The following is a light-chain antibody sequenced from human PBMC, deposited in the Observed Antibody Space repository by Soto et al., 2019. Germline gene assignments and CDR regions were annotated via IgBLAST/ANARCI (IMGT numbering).Light chain of an antibody. V-gene: IGKV3-11*01. J-gene: IGKJ5*01. CDR3: QQRSNWPGIT. CDR2: DAS. Sequence: EIVLTQSPATLSLSPGERATLSCRASQSVSSYLAWYQQKPGQAPRLLIYDASNRATGIPARFSGSGSGTDFTLTISSLEPEDFAVYYCQQRSNWPGITFG. CDR1: QSVSSY.